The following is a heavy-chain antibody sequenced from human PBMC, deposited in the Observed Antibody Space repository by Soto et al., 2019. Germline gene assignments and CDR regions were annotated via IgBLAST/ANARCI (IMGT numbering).Heavy chain of an antibody. D-gene: IGHD2-2*01. Sequence: ASVKVSCKASGYTFTSFYIHWVRQAPGQGLEWMGIINPNGGGTSYAQKFQGRVTMTRDTSTSTVYMELSSLRPEDTAVYYCAIPGRGYCSSTSCHGFDSWGQGTMVTVSS. CDR3: AIPGRGYCSSTSCHGFDS. V-gene: IGHV1-46*01. CDR2: INPNGGGT. CDR1: GYTFTSFY. J-gene: IGHJ3*02.